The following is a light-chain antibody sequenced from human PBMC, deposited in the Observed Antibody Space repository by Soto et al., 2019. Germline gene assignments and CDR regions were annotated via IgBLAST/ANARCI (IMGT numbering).Light chain of an antibody. CDR1: QSVSSSY. CDR3: QQYGSAPLT. V-gene: IGKV3-20*01. J-gene: IGKJ5*01. CDR2: GSS. Sequence: EIGLTQSPGTLSLSPGERATLSCRASQSVSSSYLAWYQQKPGQAPRLLIYGSSSRATGIPDRFSGSGSGTDVVLTISRLEPEDFAVYYCQQYGSAPLTFGQGTRLEIK.